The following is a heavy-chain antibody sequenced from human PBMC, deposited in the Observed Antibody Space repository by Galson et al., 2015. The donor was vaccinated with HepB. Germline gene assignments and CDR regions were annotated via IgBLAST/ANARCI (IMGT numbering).Heavy chain of an antibody. CDR3: ARDLVGKGQQLGEVGFDY. J-gene: IGHJ4*02. CDR2: ISYDGSNK. V-gene: IGHV3-30*04. CDR1: GFTFSSYA. D-gene: IGHD6-13*01. Sequence: SLRLSCAASGFTFSSYAMHWVRQAPGKGLEWVAVISYDGSNKYYADSVKGRFTISRDNSKNTLYLQMNSLRAEDTAVYYCARDLVGKGQQLGEVGFDYWGQGTLVTVSS.